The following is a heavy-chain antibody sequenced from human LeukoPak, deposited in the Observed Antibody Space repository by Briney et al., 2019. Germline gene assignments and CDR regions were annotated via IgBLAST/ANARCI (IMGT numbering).Heavy chain of an antibody. Sequence: GGSLRLSCAASGFTFSSFGMHWVRQAPVRGLESVAVISYDGNNKYYADSVKGRFTISRDSSRNTSYLQMNSLRAEDTAVYYCAKERCGGGSCYIFDYWGRGTLVTVSS. D-gene: IGHD2-15*01. J-gene: IGHJ4*02. CDR1: GFTFSSFG. V-gene: IGHV3-30*18. CDR2: ISYDGNNK. CDR3: AKERCGGGSCYIFDY.